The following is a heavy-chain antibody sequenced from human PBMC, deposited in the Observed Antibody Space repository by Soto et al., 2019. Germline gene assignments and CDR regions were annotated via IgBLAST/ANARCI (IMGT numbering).Heavy chain of an antibody. CDR3: AKLAWGDRGCNSSPGGYFHS. CDR2: ISGSGIT. D-gene: IGHD2-15*01. J-gene: IGHJ4*02. V-gene: IGHV3-23*01. CDR1: GFIFSNYT. Sequence: EVQLLDSGGGLVQPGGYLRLSCAASGFIFSNYTMTWVRQPPGKGLEWGSGISGSGITYYADSVEGRSLMSRDHSKNRLSLQLHGLRAEYTAVYSSAKLAWGDRGCNSSPGGYFHSWGQGALVTVSS.